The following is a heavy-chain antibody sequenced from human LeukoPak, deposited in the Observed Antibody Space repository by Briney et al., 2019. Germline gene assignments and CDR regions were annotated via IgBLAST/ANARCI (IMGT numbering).Heavy chain of an antibody. CDR2: LSYSGIT. CDR1: GGAISSYY. V-gene: IGHV4-59*01. CDR3: AREGDSNSVGWFDP. J-gene: IGHJ5*02. D-gene: IGHD6-13*01. Sequence: PSETLSLTCTVSGGAISSYYWSWIRQPPGKGLEWIGYLSYSGITNYNPSLKSRVTLSVDTSKKQFSLKLTSVTAADTAMYYCAREGDSNSVGWFDPWGQGTLVTVSS.